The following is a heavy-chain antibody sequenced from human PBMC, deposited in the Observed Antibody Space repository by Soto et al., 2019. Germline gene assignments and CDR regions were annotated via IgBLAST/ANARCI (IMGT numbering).Heavy chain of an antibody. CDR2: TYYRSKWYN. D-gene: IGHD6-19*01. Sequence: PSQTLSLTCAISGDSVSSNSAAWNWIRQSPSRGLEWLGRTYYRSKWYNDYAVSVKSRITINPDTSKNQFSLQLNSVTPEDTAVYYCARDAVADTRDYYYYYGMDVWGQGTTGTVSS. CDR3: ARDAVADTRDYYYYYGMDV. J-gene: IGHJ6*01. CDR1: GDSVSSNSAA. V-gene: IGHV6-1*01.